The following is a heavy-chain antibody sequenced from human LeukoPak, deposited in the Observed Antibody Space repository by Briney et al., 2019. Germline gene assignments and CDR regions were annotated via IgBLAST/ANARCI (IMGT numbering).Heavy chain of an antibody. Sequence: PGGSLRLSCAASGFTFSSYGMHWVRQAPGKGLEWGAFIRYDGSNKYYADSVKGRFTISRDNSKNTLYLQMNSLRAEDTAVYYCAKDRDSSGWGFDPWGQGTLVTVSS. CDR1: GFTFSSYG. CDR2: IRYDGSNK. CDR3: AKDRDSSGWGFDP. D-gene: IGHD6-19*01. V-gene: IGHV3-30*02. J-gene: IGHJ5*02.